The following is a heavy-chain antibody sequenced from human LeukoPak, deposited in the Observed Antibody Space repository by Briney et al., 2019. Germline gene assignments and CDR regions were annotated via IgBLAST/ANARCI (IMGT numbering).Heavy chain of an antibody. D-gene: IGHD3-3*01. V-gene: IGHV1-24*01. Sequence: ASVKVSCKVSGYTLTELSMHWVRQAPGKGLEWMGGLDPEDGETIYAQKFQGRVTMTEDTSTDTAYMELSSLRSEDTAVYYCATDWGLRFLEWSYWGQGTLVTVSS. CDR1: GYTLTELS. CDR3: ATDWGLRFLEWSY. J-gene: IGHJ4*02. CDR2: LDPEDGET.